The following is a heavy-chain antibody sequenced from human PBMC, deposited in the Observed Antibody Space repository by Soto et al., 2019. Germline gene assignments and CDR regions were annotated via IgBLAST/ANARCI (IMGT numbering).Heavy chain of an antibody. D-gene: IGHD2-2*01. V-gene: IGHV1-8*01. CDR2: MNPNSGNT. CDR3: ARSPFFVQLLLGNWFDA. Sequence: ASVKVSCKASGYTFTSYDINWVRQATGQGLEWMGLMNPNSGNTGYAQKLQGRVTMTRNTSISTAYMELSSLRSEDTAVYYFARSPFFVQLLLGNWFDAWGQGTLVTVSS. J-gene: IGHJ5*02. CDR1: GYTFTSYD.